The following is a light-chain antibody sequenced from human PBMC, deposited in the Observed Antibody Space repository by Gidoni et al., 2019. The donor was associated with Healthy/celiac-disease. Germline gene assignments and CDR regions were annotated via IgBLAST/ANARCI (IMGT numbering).Light chain of an antibody. J-gene: IGKJ1*01. CDR1: QGISSY. Sequence: ALRMTPSPSSFSASTGDRVTLTCRASQGISSYLAWYQQKPGKAPKLLIYAASTLQSGVPSRFSGSGSGTDFTLTISCLQSEDFATYYCQQYYSYPRTFGQGTKVEIK. V-gene: IGKV1-8*01. CDR3: QQYYSYPRT. CDR2: AAS.